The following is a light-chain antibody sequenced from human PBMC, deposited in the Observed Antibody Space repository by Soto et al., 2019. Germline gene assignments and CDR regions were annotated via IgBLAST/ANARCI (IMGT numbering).Light chain of an antibody. J-gene: IGLJ2*01. Sequence: QLVLTQPPSVSGAPGQRVTFSCTGSSSNIGAGYDVHWYQQLPGTGPKLLIYANTNRPSGVPDRFSGSKSGTSASLAITGLQAEDEADYHCQSYDSSLSGVVFGGGTQLTVL. V-gene: IGLV1-40*01. CDR3: QSYDSSLSGVV. CDR2: ANT. CDR1: SSNIGAGYD.